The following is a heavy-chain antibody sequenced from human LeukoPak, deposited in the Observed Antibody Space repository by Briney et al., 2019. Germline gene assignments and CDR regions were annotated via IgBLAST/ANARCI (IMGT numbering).Heavy chain of an antibody. V-gene: IGHV3-23*01. J-gene: IGHJ4*02. CDR1: GFTFNRYA. CDR2: XXXSGDST. D-gene: IGHD3-22*01. Sequence: GGSLRLSCAASGFTFNRYAMTWVRQAPGKGLXXXXXXXXSGDSTYYADSVKGRFTISRDNSKNTLYLQMNSLRVEDTAVYYCAKPRDPGGYDGYYFDYWGQGTLVTVSS. CDR3: AKPRDPGGYDGYYFDY.